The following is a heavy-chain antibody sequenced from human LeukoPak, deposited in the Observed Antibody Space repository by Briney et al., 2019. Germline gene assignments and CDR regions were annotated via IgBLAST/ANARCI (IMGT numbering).Heavy chain of an antibody. CDR3: ARARRTLRYFDWLLGSIDY. CDR2: IYYSGST. CDR1: GGSISSYY. D-gene: IGHD3-9*01. J-gene: IGHJ4*02. Sequence: SETLSLTCTVSGGSISSYYWSWIRQPPGKGLEWIGYIYYSGSTNYNPSLKSRVTISVDTSKNRFSLKLSSVTAADTAVYYCARARRTLRYFDWLLGSIDYWGQGTLVTVSS. V-gene: IGHV4-59*01.